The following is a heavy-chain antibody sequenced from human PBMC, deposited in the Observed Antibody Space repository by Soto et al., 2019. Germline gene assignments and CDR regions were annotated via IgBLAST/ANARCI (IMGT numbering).Heavy chain of an antibody. J-gene: IGHJ4*02. V-gene: IGHV1-3*01. CDR3: ARDGCSGGSCSWDYDY. CDR1: GYTFTSYA. D-gene: IGHD2-15*01. Sequence: ASVKVSCKASGYTFTSYAMHWVRQAPGQRLEWMGWINAGNGNTKYSQKLQGRVTITRDTSASTAYMELSSLRSEDTVVYYCARDGCSGGSCSWDYDYWGQGTLVTVSS. CDR2: INAGNGNT.